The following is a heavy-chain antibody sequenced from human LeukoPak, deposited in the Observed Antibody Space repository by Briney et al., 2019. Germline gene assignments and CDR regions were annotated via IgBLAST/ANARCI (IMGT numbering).Heavy chain of an antibody. D-gene: IGHD3-10*01. CDR2: INHSGST. CDR1: GGSFSGYY. Sequence: SETLSLTCAVYGGSFSGYYWSWIRQPPGKGLEWIGEINHSGSTNYNPSLKSRVTISVDTSMNQFSLKLSSVTAADTAVYYCARTHYYGSGSYLDAFDIWGQGTMVTVSS. J-gene: IGHJ3*02. V-gene: IGHV4-34*01. CDR3: ARTHYYGSGSYLDAFDI.